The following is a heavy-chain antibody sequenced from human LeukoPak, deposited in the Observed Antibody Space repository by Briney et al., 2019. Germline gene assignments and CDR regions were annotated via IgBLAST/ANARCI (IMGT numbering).Heavy chain of an antibody. Sequence: PSETLSLTCTVSGGSISSGDYYWSWIRQPPGKGLEWIGYIYYSGSTYYNPSLKSRVTISVDTSKNQFSLKLSSVTAADTAVYYCARGRNHVLSIDDDAFDIWGQGTMVTVSS. D-gene: IGHD1-14*01. J-gene: IGHJ3*02. CDR1: GGSISSGDYY. V-gene: IGHV4-30-4*01. CDR2: IYYSGST. CDR3: ARGRNHVLSIDDDAFDI.